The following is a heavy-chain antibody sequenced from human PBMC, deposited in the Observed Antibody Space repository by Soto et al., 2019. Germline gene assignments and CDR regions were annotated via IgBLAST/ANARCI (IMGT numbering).Heavy chain of an antibody. CDR3: ARGIDDILTGPYHYFDY. V-gene: IGHV3-21*01. CDR1: GFTFSSYS. CDR2: ISSSSSYI. Sequence: GGSLRLSCAASGFTFSSYSMNWVRQAPCKGLEWVSSISSSSSYIYYADSVKGRFTISRDNAKNSLYLQMNSLRAEDTAVYYCARGIDDILTGPYHYFDYWGQGTLVTVSS. J-gene: IGHJ4*02. D-gene: IGHD3-9*01.